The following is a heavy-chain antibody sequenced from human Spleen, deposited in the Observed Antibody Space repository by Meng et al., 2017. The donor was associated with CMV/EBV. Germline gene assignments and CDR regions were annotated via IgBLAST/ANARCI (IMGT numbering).Heavy chain of an antibody. CDR1: TVSSNY. CDR3: ARVRDYDFWSGYYPYYFDY. J-gene: IGHJ4*02. CDR2: IYRTENT. V-gene: IGHV3-66*03. D-gene: IGHD3-3*01. Sequence: TVSSNYVSWVRQAPGKGLEWVSVIYRTENTHYANSVKGRFIISRDKSKNAVYLQMNSLRPEDTAVYYCARVRDYDFWSGYYPYYFDYWGQGSLVTVSS.